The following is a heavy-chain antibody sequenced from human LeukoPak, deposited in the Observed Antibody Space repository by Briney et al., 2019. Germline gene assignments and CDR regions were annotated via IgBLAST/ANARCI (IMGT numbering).Heavy chain of an antibody. CDR2: INPSGGST. J-gene: IGHJ4*02. CDR3: ARASRNYYDSSGYYLTRGYYFDY. CDR1: GYTFTSYY. Sequence: ASVKVSCKASGYTFTSYYMHWVRQAPGQGLEWMGIINPSGGSTSYAQKFQGGVTMTRDMSTSTVYMELSSLRSEDTAVYYCARASRNYYDSSGYYLTRGYYFDYWGQGTLVTVSS. D-gene: IGHD3-22*01. V-gene: IGHV1-46*01.